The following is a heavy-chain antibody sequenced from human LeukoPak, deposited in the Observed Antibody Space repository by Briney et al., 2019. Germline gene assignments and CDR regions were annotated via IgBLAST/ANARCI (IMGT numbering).Heavy chain of an antibody. CDR1: GGSISSSSYY. CDR3: ASSYCGGDCYSVGAFDI. CDR2: IYYSGST. D-gene: IGHD2-21*02. J-gene: IGHJ3*02. V-gene: IGHV4-39*07. Sequence: SETLSLTCTVSGGSISSSSYYWGWIRQPPGKGLEWIGSIYYSGSTYCNPSLKSRVTISVDTSKNQFSLKLSSVTAADTAVYYCASSYCGGDCYSVGAFDIWGQGTMVTVSS.